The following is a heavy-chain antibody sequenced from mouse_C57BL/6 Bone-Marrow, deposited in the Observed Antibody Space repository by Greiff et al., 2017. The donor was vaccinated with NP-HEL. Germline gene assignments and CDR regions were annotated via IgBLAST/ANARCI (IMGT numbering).Heavy chain of an antibody. CDR1: GYTFTSYG. CDR3: ARWGITTTRDYFDY. CDR2: IYPRSGNT. Sequence: QVQLQQSGAELARPGASVKLSCKASGYTFTSYGISWVKQRTGQGLEWIGEIYPRSGNTYYNEKFKGKATLTADKSSSTAYMELRSLTSEDSAVYFCARWGITTTRDYFDYWGQGTTLTVSS. J-gene: IGHJ2*01. V-gene: IGHV1-81*01. D-gene: IGHD2-4*01.